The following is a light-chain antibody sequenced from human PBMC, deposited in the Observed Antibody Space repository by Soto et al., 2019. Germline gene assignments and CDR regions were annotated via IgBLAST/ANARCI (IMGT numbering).Light chain of an antibody. CDR2: HAS. CDR1: QSISNW. Sequence: IQLTQSPSTLPASVGDRVTLTCRASQSISNWLAWYQQKPGTAPKLLIYHASILETAVPSRFSGNGSGTEFTLTISSLQPGDFATYYCQQYYIYPPAFGPGTKVQIK. V-gene: IGKV1-5*01. J-gene: IGKJ3*01. CDR3: QQYYIYPPA.